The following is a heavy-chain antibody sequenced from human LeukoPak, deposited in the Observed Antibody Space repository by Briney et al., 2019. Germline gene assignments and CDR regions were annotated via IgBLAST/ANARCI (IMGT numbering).Heavy chain of an antibody. D-gene: IGHD3-9*01. V-gene: IGHV1-24*01. J-gene: IGHJ3*02. CDR3: ATSIRYFYSDAFDI. CDR2: FDPEDGET. Sequence: ASVKVSCKVSGYTLTELSMHWVRQAPGKGLEWRGGFDPEDGETIYAQKFQGRVTMTEDTSTDTAYMELSSLRSEDTAVYYCATSIRYFYSDAFDIWGQGTMVTVSS. CDR1: GYTLTELS.